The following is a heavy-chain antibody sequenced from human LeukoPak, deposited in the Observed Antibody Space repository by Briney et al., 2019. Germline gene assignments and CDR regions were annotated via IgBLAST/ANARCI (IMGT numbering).Heavy chain of an antibody. D-gene: IGHD3-3*01. J-gene: IGHJ4*02. CDR2: ISYDGSNK. Sequence: LSGGSLRLSCAASGFTFSSYAMHWVRQAPGKGLEWVAVISYDGSNKYYADSVKGRFTISRDNSKNTLYLQMNSLRAEDTAVYYCARFHAVITIFGVVIDYFDYWGQGTLVTVSS. V-gene: IGHV3-30*14. CDR1: GFTFSSYA. CDR3: ARFHAVITIFGVVIDYFDY.